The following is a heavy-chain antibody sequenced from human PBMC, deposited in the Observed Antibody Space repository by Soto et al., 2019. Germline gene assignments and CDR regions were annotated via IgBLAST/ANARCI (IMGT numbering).Heavy chain of an antibody. CDR3: ARGTGYCSSTSCYARYFQH. J-gene: IGHJ1*01. Sequence: QVQLQQWGAGLLKPSETLSLTCAVYGGSFSGYYRSWIRQPPGKGLEWIGEINHSGSTNYNPSLKSRVTISVDTSKNQFSLKLSSVTAADTAVYYCARGTGYCSSTSCYARYFQHWGQGTLVTVSS. CDR2: INHSGST. D-gene: IGHD2-2*01. V-gene: IGHV4-34*01. CDR1: GGSFSGYY.